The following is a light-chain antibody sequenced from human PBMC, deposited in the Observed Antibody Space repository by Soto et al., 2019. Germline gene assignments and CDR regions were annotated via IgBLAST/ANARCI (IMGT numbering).Light chain of an antibody. J-gene: IGLJ3*02. CDR1: RSNIGSNT. Sequence: QSVLTQPPSASGTPGQRVTLSCSGSRSNIGSNTVNWYQQLPGTAPKLLISTNNQRPSGVPDRFSGSKSGTSASLAISGLQSEDEADYYCATWDDSLNGRVFGGGTKLTVL. CDR2: TNN. CDR3: ATWDDSLNGRV. V-gene: IGLV1-44*01.